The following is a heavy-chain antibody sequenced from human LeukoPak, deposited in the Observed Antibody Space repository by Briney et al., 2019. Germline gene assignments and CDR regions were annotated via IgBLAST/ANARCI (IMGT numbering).Heavy chain of an antibody. J-gene: IGHJ3*02. V-gene: IGHV5-51*01. CDR2: IYPGDSDT. D-gene: IGHD3-22*01. CDR1: GYSFTSYW. CDR3: ARRVGDSSGYLDAFDI. Sequence: GESLKISCKGSGYSFTSYWITWVRQMPGKGLEWMGIIYPGDSDTRYSPSFQGQVTISADKSISTAYLQWSSLKASDTAMHYCARRVGDSSGYLDAFDIWGQGTMVTVSS.